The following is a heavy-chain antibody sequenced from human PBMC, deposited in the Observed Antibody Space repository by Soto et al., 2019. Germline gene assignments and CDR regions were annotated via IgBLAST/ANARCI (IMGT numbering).Heavy chain of an antibody. D-gene: IGHD3-16*02. CDR1: GFTVSADF. J-gene: IGHJ5*02. CDR2: IDSGGTT. Sequence: GGSLRLSCAASGFTVSADFMSWVRQAPGKGLDWVSLIDSGGTTYYADSVKGRFAISRDNSKNTLYLQMNNLRADDTAVYHCVTHRGQAWGQGTLVTVSS. CDR3: VTHRGQA. V-gene: IGHV3-53*01.